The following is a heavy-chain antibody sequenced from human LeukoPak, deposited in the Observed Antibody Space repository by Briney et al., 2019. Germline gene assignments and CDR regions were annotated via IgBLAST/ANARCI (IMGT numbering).Heavy chain of an antibody. D-gene: IGHD2-2*01. CDR3: ASSYCSSTSCYALFDY. CDR1: GGTFSCYA. J-gene: IGHJ4*02. CDR2: IIPIFGTA. V-gene: IGHV1-69*13. Sequence: SVKVSCKASGGTFSCYAISWVRQAPGQGLEWMGGIIPIFGTANYAQKFQGRVTITADESTSTAYMELSSLRSEDTAVYYCASSYCSSTSCYALFDYWGQGTLVTVSS.